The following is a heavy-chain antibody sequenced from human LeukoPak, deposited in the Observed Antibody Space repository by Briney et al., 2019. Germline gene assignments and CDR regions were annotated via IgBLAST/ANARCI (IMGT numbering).Heavy chain of an antibody. CDR2: ISSSSSYI. CDR3: ARDLRIAVAATGY. V-gene: IGHV3-21*01. Sequence: PGGSLRLSCAVSGFTFSSYSMNWVRQAPGKGLEWVSSISSSSSYIYYADSVKGRFTISRDNAKNSLYLQMNSLRAEDTAVYYCARDLRIAVAATGYWGQGTLVTVSS. CDR1: GFTFSSYS. J-gene: IGHJ4*02. D-gene: IGHD6-19*01.